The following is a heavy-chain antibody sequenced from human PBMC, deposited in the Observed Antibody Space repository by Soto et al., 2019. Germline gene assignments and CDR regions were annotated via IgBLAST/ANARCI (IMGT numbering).Heavy chain of an antibody. Sequence: SETLSVTCTVSDDSISRSSFYWVWIRQPPGKELEWIGSIYYSGSTHYNPSLRSRVTISVDTSKNQFSLKLSSVTAADTAVYYCARDINWFDPWGQGTLVTVSS. CDR3: ARDINWFDP. V-gene: IGHV4-39*07. CDR2: IYYSGST. CDR1: DDSISRSSFY. J-gene: IGHJ5*02.